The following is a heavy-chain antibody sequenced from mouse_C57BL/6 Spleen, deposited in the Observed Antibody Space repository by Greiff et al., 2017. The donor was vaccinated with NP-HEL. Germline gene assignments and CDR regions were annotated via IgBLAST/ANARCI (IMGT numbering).Heavy chain of an antibody. J-gene: IGHJ1*03. Sequence: VPLQQSGPELVKPGASVKISFTASGFPFTDYNLTWVEQSNGKSLEWIGVINPKYGTTSYNQKFKGKATLTVDQSSSTAYMQLNSLTSEDSAVYYCARSEGYWYFDVWGTGTTVTVSS. CDR1: GFPFTDYN. CDR3: ARSEGYWYFDV. CDR2: INPKYGTT. V-gene: IGHV1-39*01.